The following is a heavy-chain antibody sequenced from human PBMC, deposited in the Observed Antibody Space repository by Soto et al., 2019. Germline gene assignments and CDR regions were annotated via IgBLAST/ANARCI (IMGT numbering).Heavy chain of an antibody. Sequence: QVQLVQSGAEVKKPGSSVKVSCKASGGVFRNYAINWVRQAPGQGLEWMGGIIPVFGTSDYPQKFQGRVTITADESTTTAYMELTSLKPEDTDVYFCARDRWGSYSFDSWGQGTLVTVAS. CDR1: GGVFRNYA. J-gene: IGHJ5*01. CDR3: ARDRWGSYSFDS. V-gene: IGHV1-69*01. CDR2: IIPVFGTS. D-gene: IGHD1-26*01.